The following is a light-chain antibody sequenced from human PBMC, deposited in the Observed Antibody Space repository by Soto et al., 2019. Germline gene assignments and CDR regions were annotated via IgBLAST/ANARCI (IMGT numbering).Light chain of an antibody. Sequence: QSVLTQPPSASGTPGQRVTISCSGSGSNIGSHTVSWYQQLPGTAPNLLIYSNDQRPSGVPGRFSGSKSGTSASLAISGLQSEDEADYYCAAWDDSLSGAVFGGGTQLTVL. CDR1: GSNIGSHT. CDR3: AAWDDSLSGAV. J-gene: IGLJ7*01. CDR2: SND. V-gene: IGLV1-44*01.